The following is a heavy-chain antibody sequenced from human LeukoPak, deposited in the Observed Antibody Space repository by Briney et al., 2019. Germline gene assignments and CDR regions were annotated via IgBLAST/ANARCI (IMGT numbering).Heavy chain of an antibody. CDR1: GGSISSYY. D-gene: IGHD1-14*01. V-gene: IGHV4-4*09. CDR2: IYTSGST. CDR3: ARDPGLITPFDY. Sequence: SETLSLTCTVSGGSISSYYWSWIRQPPGKGLEWIGYIYTSGSTYYNPSLKSRVTISVDTSKNQFSLKLSSVTAADTAVYYCARDPGLITPFDYWGQGTLVTVSS. J-gene: IGHJ4*02.